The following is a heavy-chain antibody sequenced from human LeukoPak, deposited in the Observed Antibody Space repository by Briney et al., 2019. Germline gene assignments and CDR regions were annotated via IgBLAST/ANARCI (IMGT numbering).Heavy chain of an antibody. Sequence: ASVKVSCKASGYTFTSCGIRWVRQAPGQGLEWMGWISAYNGNTNYAQKLQGRVIMTTDTPTSTAYMELRSLRSDDTAVYYCARVPTRSSGWEYWGQGTLVTVSS. D-gene: IGHD6-19*01. CDR3: ARVPTRSSGWEY. J-gene: IGHJ4*02. CDR1: GYTFTSCG. V-gene: IGHV1-18*01. CDR2: ISAYNGNT.